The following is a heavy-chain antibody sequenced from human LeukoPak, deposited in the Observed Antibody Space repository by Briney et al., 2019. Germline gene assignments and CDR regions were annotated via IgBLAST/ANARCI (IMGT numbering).Heavy chain of an antibody. J-gene: IGHJ4*02. D-gene: IGHD3-16*01. CDR1: RGSINNQY. V-gene: IGHV4-4*07. CDR3: ARGYYGGAVDS. Sequence: SETLSLTCTVSRGSINNQYWSWIRQPAGKGLEWIGRMYTNGESDYNPSLKSRVAMPVDTSKSQFSLKLNYMTAADTALYYCARGYYGGAVDSWGQGILVIVSS. CDR2: MYTNGES.